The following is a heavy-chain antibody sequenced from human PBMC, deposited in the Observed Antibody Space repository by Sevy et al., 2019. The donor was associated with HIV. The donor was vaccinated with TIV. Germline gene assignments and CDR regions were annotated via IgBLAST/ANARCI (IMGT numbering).Heavy chain of an antibody. CDR3: AKDVDYDILTGRWNA. CDR2: ISGSGVIT. CDR1: GFTFNRHA. D-gene: IGHD3-9*01. J-gene: IGHJ5*02. Sequence: GGSLRLSCAASGFTFNRHAMSWVRQAPGKGLEWVSGISGSGVITHYVNSVRGRITISRDNSKNTLYLQMNSPRAEDTAKYYCAKDVDYDILTGRWNAWGQGTLVTVSS. V-gene: IGHV3-23*01.